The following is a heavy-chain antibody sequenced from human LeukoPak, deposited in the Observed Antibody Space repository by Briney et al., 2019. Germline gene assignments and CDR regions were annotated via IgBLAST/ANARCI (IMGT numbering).Heavy chain of an antibody. J-gene: IGHJ4*02. D-gene: IGHD6-19*01. V-gene: IGHV3-33*01. CDR2: IWYDGSNK. CDR3: ASDDRIAVAGIPGNY. Sequence: GGSLRLSCAASGFTFSSYGMHWVRQAPGKGLEWVAVIWYDGSNKYYADSVKGRFTISRDNSKNTLYLKMNSLRAEDTAVYYCASDDRIAVAGIPGNYWGQGTLVTVSS. CDR1: GFTFSSYG.